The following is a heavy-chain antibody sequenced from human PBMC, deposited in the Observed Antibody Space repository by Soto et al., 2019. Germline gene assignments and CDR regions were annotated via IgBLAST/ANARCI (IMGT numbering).Heavy chain of an antibody. J-gene: IGHJ4*02. CDR1: GYTFTSYG. CDR3: ARVEQPTSLFDY. Sequence: ASVKVSCKASGYTFTSYGISWVRQAPGQGLEWMGWISACNGNTNYAQKLQGRVTMTTDTSTSTAYMELRSLRSDDTAVYYCARVEQPTSLFDYWGQGTLVTVSS. V-gene: IGHV1-18*01. CDR2: ISACNGNT. D-gene: IGHD6-13*01.